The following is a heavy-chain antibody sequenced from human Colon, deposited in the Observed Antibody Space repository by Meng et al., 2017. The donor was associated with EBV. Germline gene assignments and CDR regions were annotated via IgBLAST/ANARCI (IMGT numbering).Heavy chain of an antibody. CDR2: ISTNTGTP. V-gene: IGHV7-4-1*02. CDR1: GNTFSTYT. CDR3: ARGGNFDP. D-gene: IGHD2/OR15-2a*01. J-gene: IGHJ5*02. Sequence: QVQLVQSWTELNKPGASVTVSCKASGNTFSTYTINWVRQAHGRGLEWMGWISTNTGTPTYTQGFTGRFVFSLDTSVSTAYLQISSLKAEDTAVYYCARGGNFDPWGQGTLVTVSS.